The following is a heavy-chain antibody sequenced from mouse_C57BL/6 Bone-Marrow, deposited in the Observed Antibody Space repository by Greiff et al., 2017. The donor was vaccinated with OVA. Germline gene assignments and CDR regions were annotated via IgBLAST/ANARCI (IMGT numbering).Heavy chain of an antibody. CDR3: ARRESLYYGNSYYFDY. V-gene: IGHV3-6*01. Sequence: EVQLQESGPGLVKPSQSLSLTCSVSGYSITSCYYWNWIRQFPGNKLEWMGYISYDGSNNYNPSLKNRISITRDTSKNQFFLKLNSVTTEDTATYYCARRESLYYGNSYYFDYWGQGTTLTVSS. CDR1: GYSITSCYY. CDR2: ISYDGSN. J-gene: IGHJ2*01. D-gene: IGHD2-1*01.